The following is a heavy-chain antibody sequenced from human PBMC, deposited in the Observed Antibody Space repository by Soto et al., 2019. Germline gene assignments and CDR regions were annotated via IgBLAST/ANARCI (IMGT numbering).Heavy chain of an antibody. D-gene: IGHD3-22*01. Sequence: SVKVSCKATGFTFTSSAVQWVRQALGQGLEWIGWIVVGSGSTNYAQKFQERVTITRDMSTSTAYMELSILRSEDTAVYYCAAVTPGGTMIVVVIDAFDIWGQGTMVTVS. CDR2: IVVGSGST. V-gene: IGHV1-58*01. CDR1: GFTFTSSA. J-gene: IGHJ3*02. CDR3: AAVTPGGTMIVVVIDAFDI.